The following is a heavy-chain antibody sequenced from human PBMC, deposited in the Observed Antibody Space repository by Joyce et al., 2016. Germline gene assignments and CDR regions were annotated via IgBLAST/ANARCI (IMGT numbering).Heavy chain of an antibody. CDR1: GGSISSGGFY. D-gene: IGHD3-10*01. CDR2: ISYSGST. J-gene: IGHJ4*02. Sequence: QVQLQESGPGLVKPSQTLSLTCTVSGGSISSGGFYWSWIRHHPGKGLAWIGYISYSGSTYYNPSLKSRLAISVDTSKNQFSLKLSSVTAADTAVYYCARDLFGSGIFDYWGQGTLVTVSS. V-gene: IGHV4-31*03. CDR3: ARDLFGSGIFDY.